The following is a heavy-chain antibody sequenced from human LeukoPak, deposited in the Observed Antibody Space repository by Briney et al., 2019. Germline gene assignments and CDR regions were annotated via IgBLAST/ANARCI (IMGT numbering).Heavy chain of an antibody. J-gene: IGHJ4*02. V-gene: IGHV3-30*04. D-gene: IGHD6-19*01. Sequence: GRSLRLSCAASGFSFSSYAMHWVRQAPGKGLEWVALISYDGNDKYYADSVKGRFTISRDNSKKTLSVQMNSLRVEDTALYYCAREGKYTSTWPVDHWGQGTLVTVSS. CDR3: AREGKYTSTWPVDH. CDR1: GFSFSSYA. CDR2: ISYDGNDK.